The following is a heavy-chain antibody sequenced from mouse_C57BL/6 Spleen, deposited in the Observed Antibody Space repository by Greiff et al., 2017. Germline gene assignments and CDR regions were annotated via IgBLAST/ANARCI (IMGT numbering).Heavy chain of an antibody. D-gene: IGHD6-1*01. CDR2: INYDGSST. V-gene: IGHV5-16*01. CDR1: GFTFSDYY. J-gene: IGHJ1*03. CDR3: ARAADSPWYFDV. Sequence: EVQLVESEGGLVQPGSSMKLSCTASGFTFSDYYMAWVRQVPEKGLEWVANINYDGSSTYYLDSLKSRFIISRDNAKTILYQQMSSLKSEDSATYYCARAADSPWYFDVWGTGTTVTVSS.